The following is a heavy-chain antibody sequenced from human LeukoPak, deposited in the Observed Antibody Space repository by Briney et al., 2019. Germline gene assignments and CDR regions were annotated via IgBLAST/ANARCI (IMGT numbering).Heavy chain of an antibody. CDR2: IYYSGST. D-gene: IGHD6-13*01. CDR1: GGSISSYY. Sequence: SETLSLTCTVSGGSISSYYWSWIRQPPGKGLEWIGYIYYSGSTNYNPSLKSRVTISVDKSKNQFSLKLSSVTAADTAVYYCARDRAAAGPPDYWGQGTLVTVSS. J-gene: IGHJ4*02. V-gene: IGHV4-59*12. CDR3: ARDRAAAGPPDY.